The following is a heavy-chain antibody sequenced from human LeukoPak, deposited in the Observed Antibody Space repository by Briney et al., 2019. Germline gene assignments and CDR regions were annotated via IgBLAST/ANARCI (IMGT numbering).Heavy chain of an antibody. CDR1: GFTFSSYA. V-gene: IGHV3-23*01. CDR2: ISGSGGST. D-gene: IGHD3-16*02. CDR3: AKGYDYVWGSYRGGFDY. Sequence: GGSLRPSCAASGFTFSSYAMSWVRQAPGKGLEWVSAISGSGGSTYYADSVKGRFTISRDNSKNTLYLQMNSLRAEDTAVYYCAKGYDYVWGSYRGGFDYWGQGTLVTVSS. J-gene: IGHJ4*02.